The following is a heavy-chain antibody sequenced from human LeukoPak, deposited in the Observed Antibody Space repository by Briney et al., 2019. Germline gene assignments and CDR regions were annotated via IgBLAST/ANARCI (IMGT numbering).Heavy chain of an antibody. CDR2: IIPIFGPA. J-gene: IGHJ4*02. CDR3: ATDPHSDFWTGYFWDS. CDR1: GGTLNNYG. V-gene: IGHV1-69*06. D-gene: IGHD3/OR15-3a*01. Sequence: GSSVKVSFKASGGTLNNYGISWLRQAPGQGLEWMGRIIPIFGPALYAPQFKGRVTITADTSTSTAYVEVTSLISEDTAVYFCATDPHSDFWTGYFWDSLGQGTL.